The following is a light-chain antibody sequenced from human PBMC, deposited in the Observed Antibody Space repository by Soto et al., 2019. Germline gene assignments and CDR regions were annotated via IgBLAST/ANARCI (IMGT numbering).Light chain of an antibody. CDR1: QALSNN. J-gene: IGKJ4*01. Sequence: LQLTQSPSVLSASVGDPVTIPCRASQALSNNLAWHLQKPGKAHDLLIYSASTLQGGVPSRFSGSGSETEFSLTIIALQPEDFATYYCQQLSRYPLTFGGGTKVDIK. CDR2: SAS. CDR3: QQLSRYPLT. V-gene: IGKV1-9*01.